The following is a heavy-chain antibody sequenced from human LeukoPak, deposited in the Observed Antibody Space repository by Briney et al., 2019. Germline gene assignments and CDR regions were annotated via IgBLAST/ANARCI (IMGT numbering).Heavy chain of an antibody. CDR2: IRYDGSDK. Sequence: GLSLRLPCAASGFTFSSYGMHWVRQAPGKGLEWVAFIRYDGSDKYYADSVKGRFTISRDNSKNTLYLQMNSLRAEDTAVYYCAKDSGYSDYYMDVWGKGTTFIVSS. V-gene: IGHV3-30*02. CDR1: GFTFSSYG. J-gene: IGHJ6*03. D-gene: IGHD5-18*01. CDR3: AKDSGYSDYYMDV.